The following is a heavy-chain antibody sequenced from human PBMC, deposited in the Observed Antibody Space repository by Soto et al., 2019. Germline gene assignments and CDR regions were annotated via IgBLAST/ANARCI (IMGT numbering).Heavy chain of an antibody. CDR1: GGSISSGDYY. Sequence: SETLSLTCTVSGGSISSGDYYWSWIRQPPGKGLERIGYIYYSGSTYYNPSLKSRVTISVDTSKNQFSLKLGSVTAADTAVYYCARGSYYYDSYWGQGTLVTVSS. CDR3: ARGSYYYDSY. CDR2: IYYSGST. J-gene: IGHJ4*02. D-gene: IGHD3-22*01. V-gene: IGHV4-30-4*01.